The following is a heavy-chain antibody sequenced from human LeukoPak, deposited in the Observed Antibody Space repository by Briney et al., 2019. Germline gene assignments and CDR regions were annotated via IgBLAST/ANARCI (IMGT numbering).Heavy chain of an antibody. CDR3: TTILNLEYYFDN. V-gene: IGHV3-15*01. J-gene: IGHJ4*02. CDR2: IKSKTDGGTT. Sequence: KPGGSLRLSCSASGFTFSIAWMSWVRQAPGKGLEWVGRIKSKTDGGTTDYAAPVKGRFTISRDDSKTTLHLQMNSLKTEDTAVYYCTTILNLEYYFDNWGQGTLVTVSS. CDR1: GFTFSIAW.